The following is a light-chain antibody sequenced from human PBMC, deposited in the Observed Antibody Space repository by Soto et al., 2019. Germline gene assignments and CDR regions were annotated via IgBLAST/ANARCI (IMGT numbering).Light chain of an antibody. CDR2: AAS. J-gene: IGKJ1*01. Sequence: DIQMTQSPSSVSASVGDRVTITCRASQDSSRWLAWYQQKPGKAPKLLIYAASSLQSGVPSRFSGSGSGTDFTLTISSLHPEDFATYYCQQANSFPLFGQGTKVEIK. CDR3: QQANSFPL. CDR1: QDSSRW. V-gene: IGKV1-12*01.